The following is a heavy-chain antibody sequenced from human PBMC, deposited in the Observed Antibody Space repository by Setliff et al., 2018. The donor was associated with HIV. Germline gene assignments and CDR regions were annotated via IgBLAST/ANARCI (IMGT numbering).Heavy chain of an antibody. Sequence: RGESLKISCKGSGYTFTNYWIGWVRQMPGKGLECMGIIYPGDSDTRYSPSFQGQVTISADKSISTAYLQWSSLKASDTAMFYCARPRRPYSGSYYDGFDIWGQGTMVTVS. D-gene: IGHD1-26*01. CDR3: ARPRRPYSGSYYDGFDI. J-gene: IGHJ3*02. CDR2: IYPGDSDT. CDR1: GYTFTNYW. V-gene: IGHV5-51*01.